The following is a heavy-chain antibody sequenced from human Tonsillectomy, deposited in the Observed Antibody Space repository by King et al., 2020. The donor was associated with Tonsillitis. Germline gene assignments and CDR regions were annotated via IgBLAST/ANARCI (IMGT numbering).Heavy chain of an antibody. J-gene: IGHJ4*02. CDR3: ARGDSGHDY. D-gene: IGHD3-10*01. V-gene: IGHV4-34*01. CDR2: INHSGST. CDR1: GGSFSGYY. Sequence: VQLQQWGAGLLKPSETLSLTCAVYGGSFSGYYWSWIRQPPGKGLEWIGEINHSGSTNYNPSLKSRVTISVDTSENQFSLKLTSVTAADTAVYYCARGDSGHDYWGQGTLVTVSS.